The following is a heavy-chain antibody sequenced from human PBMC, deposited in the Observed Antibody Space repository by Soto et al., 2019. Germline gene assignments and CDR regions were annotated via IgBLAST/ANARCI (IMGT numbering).Heavy chain of an antibody. CDR3: AKSEYSSSWYYYNWFDP. D-gene: IGHD6-13*01. CDR1: GFTFSSYA. Sequence: EVQLLESGGGLVQPGGSLRLSCAASGFTFSSYAMSWVRQAPGEGLEWVSAISGSGGSTYYADSVKGRFTISRDNSKNTLYLQMNSLRAEDTAVYYCAKSEYSSSWYYYNWFDPWGQGTLVTVSS. CDR2: ISGSGGST. J-gene: IGHJ5*02. V-gene: IGHV3-23*01.